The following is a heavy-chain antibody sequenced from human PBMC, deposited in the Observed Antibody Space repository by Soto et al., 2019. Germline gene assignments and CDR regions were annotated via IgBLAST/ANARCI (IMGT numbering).Heavy chain of an antibody. CDR3: ASLHMGYAFDIDY. CDR2: IYYSGIT. Sequence: SETLSLTCTVSGVSINSGGYYWSWIRQHPGKGLEWIAYIYYSGITYYNPSLKSRVTVSLDRSENQFSLRLNSVTAADTAVYYCASLHMGYAFDIDYSGQGSLVTVST. CDR1: GVSINSGGYY. D-gene: IGHD2-2*01. V-gene: IGHV4-31*03. J-gene: IGHJ4*02.